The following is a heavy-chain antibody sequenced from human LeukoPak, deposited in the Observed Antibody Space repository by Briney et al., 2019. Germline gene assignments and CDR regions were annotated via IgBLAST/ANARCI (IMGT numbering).Heavy chain of an antibody. V-gene: IGHV4-59*12. CDR3: ARAQPLDYYYYMDV. CDR1: GGSISSYY. J-gene: IGHJ6*03. Sequence: PSETLSLTCTVSGGSISSYYWSWIRQPPGKGLEWIGYIYYSGSTNYNPSLKSRVTISVDRSKNQFSLKLSSVTAADTAVYYCARAQPLDYYYYMDVWGKGTTVTVSS. CDR2: IYYSGST. D-gene: IGHD6-13*01.